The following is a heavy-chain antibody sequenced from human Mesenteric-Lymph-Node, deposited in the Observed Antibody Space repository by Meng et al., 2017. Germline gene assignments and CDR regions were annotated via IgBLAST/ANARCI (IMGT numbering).Heavy chain of an antibody. J-gene: IGHJ4*02. Sequence: GGSLRLSCTASGFTFSDYYMHWSRQAPGKGLDWLSYISGPGTTKYYADSVTGWFTISRDNANNPLYLQMSSLRADDTAMYYCARGAPRDIWGQGTLVTVSS. CDR1: GFTFSDYY. CDR2: ISGPGTTK. V-gene: IGHV3-11*01. CDR3: ARGAPRDI.